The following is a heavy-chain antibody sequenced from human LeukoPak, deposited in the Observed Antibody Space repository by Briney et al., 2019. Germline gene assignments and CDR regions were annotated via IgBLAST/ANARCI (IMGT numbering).Heavy chain of an antibody. J-gene: IGHJ5*02. V-gene: IGHV1-24*01. CDR2: FDPEDGET. D-gene: IGHD2-15*01. CDR3: ATDRPYCSGGSCYTTSSNWFDP. Sequence: ASVKVSCKVSGYTPTELSMHWVRQAPGKGLEWMGGFDPEDGETIYAQKFQGRVTMTEDTSTDTAYMELSSLRSEDTAVYYCATDRPYCSGGSCYTTSSNWFDPWGQGTLVTVSS. CDR1: GYTPTELS.